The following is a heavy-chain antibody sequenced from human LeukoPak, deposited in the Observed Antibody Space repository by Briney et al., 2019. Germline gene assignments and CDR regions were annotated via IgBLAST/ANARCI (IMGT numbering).Heavy chain of an antibody. CDR2: IIPIFGIA. Sequence: ASVKVSCKASGGTFSSYAISWVRQAPGQGLEWMGRIIPIFGIANYAQKFQGRVTITADKSTSTAYMELSSLRSEDTAVYYCARVPEGDYYYYGMDVWGQGTTVTVSS. D-gene: IGHD1-14*01. J-gene: IGHJ6*02. CDR1: GGTFSSYA. V-gene: IGHV1-69*04. CDR3: ARVPEGDYYYYGMDV.